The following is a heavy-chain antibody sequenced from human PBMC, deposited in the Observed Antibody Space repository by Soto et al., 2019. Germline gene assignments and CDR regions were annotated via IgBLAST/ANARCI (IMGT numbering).Heavy chain of an antibody. CDR3: ARWTDIVVVPAAEPASHYFDY. CDR1: GGSISSGGYY. D-gene: IGHD2-2*01. CDR2: IYYSGST. Sequence: QVQLQESGPGLVKPSQTLSLTCTVSGGSISSGGYYWSWIRQHPGKGLEWIGYIYYSGSTYYNPSLKSRVTISVDTSKNQFSLKLSSVTAAHTAVYYCARWTDIVVVPAAEPASHYFDYWGQGTLVTVSS. J-gene: IGHJ4*02. V-gene: IGHV4-31*03.